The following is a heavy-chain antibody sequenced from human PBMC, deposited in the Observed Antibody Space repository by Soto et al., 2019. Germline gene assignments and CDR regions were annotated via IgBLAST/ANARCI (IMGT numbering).Heavy chain of an antibody. CDR1: GGSISSYY. D-gene: IGHD6-19*01. CDR2: IYYSGST. Sequence: PSETLSLTCTVSGGSISSYYWSWIRQPPGKGLEWIGYIYYSGSTNYNPSLKSRVTISVDTSKNQFSLKLSSVTAADTAVYYCAREGGWPGAFDIWGQGTMVTV. V-gene: IGHV4-59*01. J-gene: IGHJ3*02. CDR3: AREGGWPGAFDI.